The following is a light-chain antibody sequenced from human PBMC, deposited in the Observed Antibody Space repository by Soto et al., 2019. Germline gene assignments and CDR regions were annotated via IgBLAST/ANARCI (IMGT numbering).Light chain of an antibody. V-gene: IGKV3-20*01. CDR3: QQYGSSPPQT. Sequence: EIVLTQSPGTLSLSPGERATLSCRASQSVRSSYLAWYQQKPGQAPRLLIYGASSRATGIPDRFSGSGSGTDLTLTISRLEPEDFAVYYCQQYGSSPPQTFGQGTKVEIK. CDR2: GAS. J-gene: IGKJ1*01. CDR1: QSVRSSY.